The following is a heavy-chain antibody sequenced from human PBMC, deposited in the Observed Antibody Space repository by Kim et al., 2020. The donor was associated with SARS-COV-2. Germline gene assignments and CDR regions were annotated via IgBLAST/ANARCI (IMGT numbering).Heavy chain of an antibody. CDR3: ARGRVGMVFRGYFDY. Sequence: NPSLKSRVTISVDTSKNQFSLKLSSVTAADTAVYYCARGRVGMVFRGYFDYWGQGTLVTVSS. J-gene: IGHJ4*02. V-gene: IGHV4-34*01. D-gene: IGHD3-10*01.